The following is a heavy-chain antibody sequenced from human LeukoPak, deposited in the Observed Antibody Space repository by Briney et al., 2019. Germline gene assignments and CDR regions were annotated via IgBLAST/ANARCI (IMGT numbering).Heavy chain of an antibody. D-gene: IGHD3-16*02. Sequence: SETLSLTCTVSGGSISSDYWSWIRQPPGKGPGWIWYMYNSGSTNYNPSLKSRVTISVDTSKNQFSLKLSSVTAADTAVYYCARVPYVWGSYRYTYFDYWGQGTLVTVSS. V-gene: IGHV4-59*12. J-gene: IGHJ4*02. CDR3: ARVPYVWGSYRYTYFDY. CDR2: MYNSGST. CDR1: GGSISSDY.